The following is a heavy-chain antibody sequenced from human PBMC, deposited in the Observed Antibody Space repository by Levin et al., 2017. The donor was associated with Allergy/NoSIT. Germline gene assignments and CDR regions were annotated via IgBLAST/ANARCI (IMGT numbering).Heavy chain of an antibody. CDR3: ARSPVAVAGTCFDY. CDR1: GYSFTSYW. J-gene: IGHJ4*02. CDR2: IYPGDSDT. D-gene: IGHD6-19*01. Sequence: ASVKVSCKGSGYSFTSYWIGWVRQMPGKGLEWMGIIYPGDSDTRYSPSFQGQVTISADKSISTAYLQWSSLKASDTAMYYCARSPVAVAGTCFDYWGQGTLVTVSS. V-gene: IGHV5-51*01.